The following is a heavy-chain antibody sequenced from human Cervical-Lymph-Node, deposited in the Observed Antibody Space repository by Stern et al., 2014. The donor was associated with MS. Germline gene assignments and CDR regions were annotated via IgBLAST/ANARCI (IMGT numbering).Heavy chain of an antibody. V-gene: IGHV1-2*02. J-gene: IGHJ4*02. CDR2: INPNSGGP. Sequence: VQLVESGAEVKKPGASVKVSCKASGYTFTDYYIHWVRQAPGQGLEWMGWINPNSGGPNYAQKFQGRVTMTRDTSISTAYMELSRLRSDDTAVYYCARDQSGGSADYWGQGTLVTVSS. CDR3: ARDQSGGSADY. CDR1: GYTFTDYY.